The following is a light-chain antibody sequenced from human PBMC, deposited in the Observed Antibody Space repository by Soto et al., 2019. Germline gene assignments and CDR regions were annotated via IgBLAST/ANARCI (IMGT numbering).Light chain of an antibody. CDR3: CSYAGSYTSHYV. Sequence: QSVLTQPRSVSGSPGQSVTISCTGTSSDVGGYNYVSWYQQHPGKAPKLMIYDVSKRPSGVPDRFSGSKSGNTASLTISGLQAEDEAYYYCCSYAGSYTSHYVFGTGNKVNV. V-gene: IGLV2-11*01. CDR1: SSDVGGYNY. J-gene: IGLJ1*01. CDR2: DVS.